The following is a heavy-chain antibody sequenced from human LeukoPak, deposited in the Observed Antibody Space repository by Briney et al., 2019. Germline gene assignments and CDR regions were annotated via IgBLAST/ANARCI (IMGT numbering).Heavy chain of an antibody. Sequence: GGSLRLSCAASGFTFNTYAMSWVRQAPGKGLEWVSAISGSGGSTYYAESVKGRFTISRDNSKNTLYLQMNSLRAEDTAVYYCAEDQPSIFGVVRLYYFDYWGQGTLVTVSS. V-gene: IGHV3-23*01. CDR2: ISGSGGST. CDR3: AEDQPSIFGVVRLYYFDY. J-gene: IGHJ4*02. CDR1: GFTFNTYA. D-gene: IGHD3-3*01.